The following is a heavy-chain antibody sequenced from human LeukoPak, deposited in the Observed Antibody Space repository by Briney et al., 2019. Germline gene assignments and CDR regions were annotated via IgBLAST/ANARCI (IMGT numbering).Heavy chain of an antibody. J-gene: IGHJ4*02. CDR3: AREMLHDYAEGSDY. D-gene: IGHD4-17*01. CDR1: GYSISSGYY. V-gene: IGHV4-38-2*02. Sequence: PSETLSLTCTVSGYSISSGYYWGWIRQPPGQGLEWIGSIYHSGSTYYNPSLKSRVTISVDTSKNQFSLKLSSVTAADTAVYYCAREMLHDYAEGSDYWGQGTLVTVSS. CDR2: IYHSGST.